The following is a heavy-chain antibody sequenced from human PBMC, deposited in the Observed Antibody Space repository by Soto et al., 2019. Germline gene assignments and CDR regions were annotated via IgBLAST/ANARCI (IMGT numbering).Heavy chain of an antibody. V-gene: IGHV3-11*06. J-gene: IGHJ5*02. D-gene: IGHD6-13*01. CDR3: ASLLRQHLPPLGP. CDR2: ITSSSVQT. CDR1: GFDFSDAY. Sequence: QVHLVESGGGLVKPGGSLRLSCAASGFDFSDAYMSWIRQAPGKGLEWVAWITSSSVQTRYADSVKGRFTISRDNAKNSLYLQMNSLRPEDTAVYYCASLLRQHLPPLGPWGQGTLVIVSS.